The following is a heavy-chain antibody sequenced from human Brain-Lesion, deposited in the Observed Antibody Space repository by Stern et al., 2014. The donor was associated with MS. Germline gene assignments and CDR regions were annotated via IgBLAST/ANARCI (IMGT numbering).Heavy chain of an antibody. Sequence: VQLEESGAEVKKPGASVKVSCKASGYTFIRYAMQWVRQAPGQRLEWMGRINGVDDKTKYSPKFQGRVTITRDTSANTVYMELSSLRSEDTAVYYCARDDHRDSSGHYAPFDYWGQGTRVTVSS. D-gene: IGHD3-22*01. J-gene: IGHJ4*02. V-gene: IGHV1-3*01. CDR1: GYTFIRYA. CDR3: ARDDHRDSSGHYAPFDY. CDR2: INGVDDKT.